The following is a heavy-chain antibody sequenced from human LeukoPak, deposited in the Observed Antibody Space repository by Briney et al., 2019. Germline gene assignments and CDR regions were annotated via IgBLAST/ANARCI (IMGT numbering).Heavy chain of an antibody. CDR3: ATESSLSN. Sequence: GRSLRLSCAASGFNFGSYGMDWVRQAPGKGLEWVGDISYDGGYQSYAASVRGRFTISRDNSKNTLYLQMNSLRAEDAAVYYCATESSLSNWGRGTLVTVSS. CDR1: GFNFGSYG. V-gene: IGHV3-30*03. D-gene: IGHD3-16*02. CDR2: ISYDGGYQ. J-gene: IGHJ4*02.